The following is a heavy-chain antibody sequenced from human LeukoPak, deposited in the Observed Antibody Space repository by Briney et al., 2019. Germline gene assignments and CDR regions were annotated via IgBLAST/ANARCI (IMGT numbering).Heavy chain of an antibody. V-gene: IGHV3-30*04. Sequence: GRSLRLSCAASGFTFSSYAMHWVRQAPGKGLKWVAVTSFDGSDNYYADSVKGRFTISRDNSKNTLYLQMNSLRPDDTAVYYCARAPGTMIVVNYWGQGTLVTVSS. CDR1: GFTFSSYA. J-gene: IGHJ4*02. CDR3: ARAPGTMIVVNY. CDR2: TSFDGSDN. D-gene: IGHD3-22*01.